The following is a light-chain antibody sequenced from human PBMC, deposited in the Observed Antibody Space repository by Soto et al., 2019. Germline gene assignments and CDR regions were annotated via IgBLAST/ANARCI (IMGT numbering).Light chain of an antibody. CDR2: KAS. CDR1: QTISSC. CDR3: QHYNSYSEA. J-gene: IGKJ1*01. Sequence: SQSLATVSGYVEDRVTIACRASQTISSCLAWYQQKPGKAPKLLIYKASTLKSGVPSRFSGSGSGTEFTLTISSLQPDDFATYYCQHYNSYSEAFGQGTKV. V-gene: IGKV1-5*03.